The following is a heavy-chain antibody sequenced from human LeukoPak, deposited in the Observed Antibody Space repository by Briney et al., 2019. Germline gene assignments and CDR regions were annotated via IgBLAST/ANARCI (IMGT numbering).Heavy chain of an antibody. CDR1: GFTFSSYS. V-gene: IGHV3-21*01. J-gene: IGHJ4*02. CDR3: ARGFYCSSISCSTGFDY. CDR2: ISSSNSHI. Sequence: GGSLGLSCAASGFTFSSYSMNWVRQAPGKGLEWVSYISSSNSHIYYADSVKGRFTISRDNAKNSLYLQMNSLRAEDTAVYYCARGFYCSSISCSTGFDYWGQGTLVTVSS. D-gene: IGHD2-2*01.